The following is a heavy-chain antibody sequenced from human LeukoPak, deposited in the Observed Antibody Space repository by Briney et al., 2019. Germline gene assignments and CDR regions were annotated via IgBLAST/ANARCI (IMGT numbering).Heavy chain of an antibody. Sequence: ASVKVSCKASGGTFSSYAISWVRQAPGQEPEWMGWISTSTGDTKYTQKFQGRVTLTTDTSTSTAYMELSSLRSDDTAVYYCARDDNYGIFVNVDYWGQGTLVTVSS. CDR2: ISTSTGDT. CDR3: ARDDNYGIFVNVDY. J-gene: IGHJ4*02. CDR1: GGTFSSYA. V-gene: IGHV1-18*01. D-gene: IGHD4-11*01.